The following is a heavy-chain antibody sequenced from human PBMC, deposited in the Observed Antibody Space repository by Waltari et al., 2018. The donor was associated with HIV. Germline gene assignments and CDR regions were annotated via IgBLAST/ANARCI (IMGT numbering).Heavy chain of an antibody. V-gene: IGHV1-8*02. J-gene: IGHJ6*02. CDR1: GYTFINFD. Sequence: QVHLVQSGPEVKRPGAAVKISCKAYGYTFINFDVNWVRQAAGQGPEWLGWMNPHSGKTASPYIFEDRVTRTRDVSTDTAYMEMSGLTPEDTAIYYCARNSSAKGNRYFYYGLDVWGQGTPVTV. D-gene: IGHD3-22*01. CDR2: MNPHSGKT. CDR3: ARNSSAKGNRYFYYGLDV.